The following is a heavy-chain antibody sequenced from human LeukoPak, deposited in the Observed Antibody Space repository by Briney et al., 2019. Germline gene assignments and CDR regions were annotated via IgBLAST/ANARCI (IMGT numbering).Heavy chain of an antibody. CDR1: GFTFSNYW. D-gene: IGHD1-26*01. J-gene: IGHJ3*02. Sequence: GGSLRLSCAASGFTFSNYWMHWVRQAPGKGLVWVSRVKSDGSSTSYADSVKGRFTISRDNAKNTLYLQMNSLRAEDTAVYYCARIGAATYAFDIWGQGTMVTVSS. CDR3: ARIGAATYAFDI. CDR2: VKSDGSST. V-gene: IGHV3-74*01.